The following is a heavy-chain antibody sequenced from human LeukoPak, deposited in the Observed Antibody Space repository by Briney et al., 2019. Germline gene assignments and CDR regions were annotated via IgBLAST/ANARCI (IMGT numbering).Heavy chain of an antibody. D-gene: IGHD6-19*01. J-gene: IGHJ4*02. CDR2: ISYDGSNK. V-gene: IGHV3-30-3*01. CDR1: GFTFSSYA. Sequence: GGSLRLSCAASGFTFSSYAMHWVRQAPGKGLEWVAVISYDGSNKYYADSVKGRFTISRDNSKNTLYLQMNSLRAEDTAVYYCARVFSGWGFLPHYWGQGTLVTVSS. CDR3: ARVFSGWGFLPHY.